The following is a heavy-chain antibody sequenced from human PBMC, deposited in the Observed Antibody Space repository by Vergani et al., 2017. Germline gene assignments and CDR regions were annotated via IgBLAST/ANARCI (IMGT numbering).Heavy chain of an antibody. CDR1: GYSFTSYW. D-gene: IGHD3-3*01. J-gene: IGHJ5*02. V-gene: IGHV5-51*01. Sequence: EVQLVQSGAEVKMPGESLKISCKGSGYSFTSYWIGWVRQMPGKGLEWMGIIYPGDSDTRYSPSFQGQVTISADKSISTAYLQWSSLKASDTAMYYCARHGVYDFWSGGGGWFDPWGQGTLVTVSS. CDR3: ARHGVYDFWSGGGGWFDP. CDR2: IYPGDSDT.